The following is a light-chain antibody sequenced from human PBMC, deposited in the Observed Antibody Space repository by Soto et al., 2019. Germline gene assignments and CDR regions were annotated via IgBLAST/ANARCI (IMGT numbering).Light chain of an antibody. CDR2: EDN. CDR3: SSFAGGNIYV. J-gene: IGLJ1*01. V-gene: IGLV2-14*02. CDR1: SSDVGSYNL. Sequence: QSALTQPASVSGSPGQSITISCTGTSSDVGSYNLVSWYQQHPGKAPKLMIYEDNKRPSGVSNRFSGSKSGNTASLTVSGLQAEDEADYYCSSFAGGNIYVFGTGTKVTVL.